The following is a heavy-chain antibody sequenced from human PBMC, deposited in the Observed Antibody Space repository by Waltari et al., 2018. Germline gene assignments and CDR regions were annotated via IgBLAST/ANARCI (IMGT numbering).Heavy chain of an antibody. Sequence: QVQLVQSGAEVKKPGASVKVSCKASGYTFTSYAMHWVRQAPGQRLEWMGWINAGNGNTKYSQKFQGRVTITRDTSASTAYMELSSLRSEDTAVYYCARDSSYNWNYGDIWGQGTMVTVSS. J-gene: IGHJ3*02. V-gene: IGHV1-3*01. D-gene: IGHD1-7*01. CDR1: GYTFTSYA. CDR3: ARDSSYNWNYGDI. CDR2: INAGNGNT.